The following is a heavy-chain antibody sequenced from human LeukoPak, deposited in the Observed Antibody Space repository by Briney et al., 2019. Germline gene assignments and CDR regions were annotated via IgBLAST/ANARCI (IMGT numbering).Heavy chain of an antibody. CDR3: AGHESGNCFDY. J-gene: IGHJ4*02. V-gene: IGHV4-39*01. CDR1: GGSISSSSSY. CDR2: IYYSGST. D-gene: IGHD1-1*01. Sequence: PSETLSLTCTVSGGSISSSSSYWGCIRQPLGKGLEWIGSIYYSGSTYYNPPLRSRVNISVDTSKNQFSLQLNSVTAADTAVYYCAGHESGNCFDYWGQGTLVTVSS.